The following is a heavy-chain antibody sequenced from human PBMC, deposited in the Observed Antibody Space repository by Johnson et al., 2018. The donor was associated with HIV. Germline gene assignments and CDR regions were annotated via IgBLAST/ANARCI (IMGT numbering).Heavy chain of an antibody. J-gene: IGHJ3*02. D-gene: IGHD1-26*01. V-gene: IGHV3-30*02. Sequence: QVQLVESGGGVVQPRGSLRLSCAASGFTFRDYGMHWVRQAPGKGLEWVAFIQYDGSNKYYVDSVRGRFPISRDNSKNTLYLQMNSLRAEDTAVYYCAKSWHSGSLYDAFHIWGQGTMVTVSS. CDR3: AKSWHSGSLYDAFHI. CDR2: IQYDGSNK. CDR1: GFTFRDYG.